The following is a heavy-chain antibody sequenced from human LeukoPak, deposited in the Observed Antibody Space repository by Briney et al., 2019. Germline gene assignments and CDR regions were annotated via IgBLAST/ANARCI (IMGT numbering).Heavy chain of an antibody. Sequence: GESLKISCKGAGYIFINNCIGWVRQMPRKGPEWMGIIYLGDSDTRYCPSFQGQITISADKSITTAYLQWRSLKVSDTGIYYCARDSPYSSGWRDAFDVWGQGTMVTVSS. CDR1: GYIFINNC. V-gene: IGHV5-51*01. CDR3: ARDSPYSSGWRDAFDV. J-gene: IGHJ3*01. D-gene: IGHD6-19*01. CDR2: IYLGDSDT.